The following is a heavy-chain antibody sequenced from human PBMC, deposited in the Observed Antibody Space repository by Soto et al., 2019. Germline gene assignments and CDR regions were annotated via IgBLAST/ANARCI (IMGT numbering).Heavy chain of an antibody. Sequence: SQTLSLTCTVSGGTISSYYWSWIRQPPGKGLEWIGYIYYSGSTNYNPSLKSRVTISVDTSKNQFSLKLSSVTAADTAVYYCAADYRNYMDVWVKGTTVTVSS. J-gene: IGHJ6*03. CDR2: IYYSGST. V-gene: IGHV4-59*01. CDR1: GGTISSYY. CDR3: AADYRNYMDV. D-gene: IGHD4-4*01.